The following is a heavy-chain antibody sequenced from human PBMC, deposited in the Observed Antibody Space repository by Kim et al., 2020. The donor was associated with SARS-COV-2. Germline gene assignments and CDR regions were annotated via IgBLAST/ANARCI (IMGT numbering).Heavy chain of an antibody. J-gene: IGHJ4*01. V-gene: IGHV3-64D*09. D-gene: IGHD2-8*01. CDR3: VKEVMPTSGTNYFDY. CDR2: ISRSGRTI. CDR1: GFTFNTYA. Sequence: GGSLRLSCSASGFTFNTYAMYWVRQAPGKGLEYVSSISRSGRTIDYADSMKGRSTISRDNSKNMLYLQVSSLRPEDTAVYYCVKEVMPTSGTNYFDYWG.